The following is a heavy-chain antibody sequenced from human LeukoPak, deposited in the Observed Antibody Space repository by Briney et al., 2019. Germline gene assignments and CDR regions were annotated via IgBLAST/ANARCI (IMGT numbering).Heavy chain of an antibody. V-gene: IGHV1-58*01. D-gene: IGHD1-26*01. CDR3: TSDPTFYSGRYCFDY. CDR1: GFTFINSA. CDR2: IVVGSGNT. Sequence: SVKVSCKASGFTFINSAVQWVRQARGQRLEWIGWIVVGSGNTNYAQKFQERVTITRDMSTSTAYMELSSLRSEDTAVYYCTSDPTFYSGRYCFDYWGQGTLVTVSS. J-gene: IGHJ4*02.